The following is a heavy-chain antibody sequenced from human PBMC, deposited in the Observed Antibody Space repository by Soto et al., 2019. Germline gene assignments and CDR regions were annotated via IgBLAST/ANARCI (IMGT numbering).Heavy chain of an antibody. V-gene: IGHV3-15*07. J-gene: IGHJ6*02. CDR2: IKRKIDGETT. Sequence: EVQLVESGGGLVKPGGSLRLSCAASGFSLSDAWMNWVRQVPGEGMEWVGGIKRKIDGETTDYAAPVKGRFTFSRDDSRNMLFLQMNSLKMEDTAVYYCTADRALTTAYGLDVWGQGTTVTVSS. D-gene: IGHD2-21*02. CDR3: TADRALTTAYGLDV. CDR1: GFSLSDAW.